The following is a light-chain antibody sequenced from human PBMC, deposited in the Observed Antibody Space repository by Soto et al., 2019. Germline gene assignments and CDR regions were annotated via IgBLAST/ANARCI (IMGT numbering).Light chain of an antibody. CDR3: QQYNSYSLT. CDR2: KAS. J-gene: IGKJ1*01. V-gene: IGKV1-5*03. CDR1: QSISSW. Sequence: DIHMTQSPSTLSASVLDIVTMTCLASQSISSWLAWYQQKPGKAPKLLIYKASSLESGVPSRFSGSGSGTDFTLTISCLQSEDFATYYCQQYNSYSLTFGQGTKVDIK.